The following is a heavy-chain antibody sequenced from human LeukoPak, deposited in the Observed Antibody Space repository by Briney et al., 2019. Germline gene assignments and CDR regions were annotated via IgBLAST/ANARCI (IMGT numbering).Heavy chain of an antibody. CDR2: INPNSGGT. CDR1: GYTFTGYY. CDR3: ARVGTMVRGVMYYYYYMDV. V-gene: IGHV1-2*02. Sequence: GASVKVSCKASGYTFTGYYMHWVRQAPGQGLEWMGWINPNSGGTNYAQKFQGRVTMTRDTSISTAYMELSRLRSDDTAVYYCARVGTMVRGVMYYYYYMDVWGKGTTVTVSS. D-gene: IGHD3-10*01. J-gene: IGHJ6*03.